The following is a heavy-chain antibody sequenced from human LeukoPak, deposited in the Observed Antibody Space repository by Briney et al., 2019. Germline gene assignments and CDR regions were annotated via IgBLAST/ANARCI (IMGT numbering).Heavy chain of an antibody. CDR1: GGSISNYY. D-gene: IGHD1-26*01. V-gene: IGHV4-4*07. Sequence: SETLSLTCTVSGGSISNYYWSWLRQSAGKGLEWIGRIHSSGSTNSNPSLRSRVTMSADTSKHQFSLWLTSMTAADTALYYCARGIATITQDSFDVWGLGTMVTVSS. CDR2: IHSSGST. J-gene: IGHJ3*01. CDR3: ARGIATITQDSFDV.